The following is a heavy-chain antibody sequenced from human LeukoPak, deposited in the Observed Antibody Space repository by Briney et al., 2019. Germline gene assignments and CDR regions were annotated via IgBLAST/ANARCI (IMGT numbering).Heavy chain of an antibody. D-gene: IGHD6-19*01. CDR1: GFSLSSYA. J-gene: IGHJ3*01. CDR3: ARDLASSGWRTNAFDL. CDR2: ISYDGSEK. V-gene: IGHV3-30-3*01. Sequence: RPGGSLRLSCEVSGFSLSSYAMHWVRQAPGKGLEWVALISYDGSEKYFSDSVKGRFTISRDNSKNTLHLQMNSLRGADTAVYYCARDLASSGWRTNAFDLWGQGTMVTVSS.